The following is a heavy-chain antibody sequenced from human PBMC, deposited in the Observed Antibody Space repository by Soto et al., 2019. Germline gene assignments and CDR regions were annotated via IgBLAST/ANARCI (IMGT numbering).Heavy chain of an antibody. J-gene: IGHJ6*02. CDR3: ARAGDREYYYYYYGMDV. D-gene: IGHD3-10*01. V-gene: IGHV3-30-3*01. Sequence: AGGSLRLSCAASGFTFSSYAMHWVRQAPGKGLEWVAVISYDGSNKYYADSVKGRFTISRDNSKNTLYLQMNSLRAEDTAVYYCARAGDREYYYYYYGMDVWGQGTTVTVSS. CDR2: ISYDGSNK. CDR1: GFTFSSYA.